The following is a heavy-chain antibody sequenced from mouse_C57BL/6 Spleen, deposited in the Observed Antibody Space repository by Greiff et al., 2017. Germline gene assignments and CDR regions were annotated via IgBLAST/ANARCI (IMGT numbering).Heavy chain of an antibody. V-gene: IGHV1-82*01. D-gene: IGHD1-1*01. CDR3: ERDYGSSSYAMGY. CDR1: GYAFSSSW. J-gene: IGHJ4*01. CDR2: IYPGDGDT. Sequence: QVQLQQSGPELVKPGASVKISCKASGYAFSSSWMNWVKQRPGKGLEWIGRIYPGDGDTNYNGKFKGKATLTADKSSSTAYMQLSSLTSEDSAVYFCERDYGSSSYAMGYWGQGTSVTVST.